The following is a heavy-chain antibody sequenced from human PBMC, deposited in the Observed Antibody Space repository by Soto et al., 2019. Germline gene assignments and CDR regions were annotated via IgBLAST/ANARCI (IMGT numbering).Heavy chain of an antibody. CDR2: ISYDEINK. Sequence: QVQLVESGGGVVQPGRSLRLSCAASGFTFSSYGMHWVRQAPGKGLEWVAVISYDEINKYYSDSVKGRFTISRDHSKNTLYLQMNSLRAEDTAVYYCAREGYDYLWGSYRYYFDYWGQGTLVTVSS. CDR3: AREGYDYLWGSYRYYFDY. CDR1: GFTFSSYG. D-gene: IGHD3-16*02. J-gene: IGHJ4*02. V-gene: IGHV3-30*03.